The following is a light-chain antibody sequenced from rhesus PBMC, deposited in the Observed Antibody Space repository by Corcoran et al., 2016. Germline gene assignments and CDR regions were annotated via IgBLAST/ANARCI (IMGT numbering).Light chain of an antibody. Sequence: EIVLTQSPATLSLFPGERAPLSCRASQSVSNDLAWSQQKPEQPPRLLIYGASTRATGIPDSVSGGGAGTDFTLIISSLEPEDFAVYYCQQYCNWPHPTFGGGTKVEIK. CDR3: QQYCNWPHPT. CDR1: QSVSND. J-gene: IGKJ4*01. V-gene: IGKV3-42*03. CDR2: GAS.